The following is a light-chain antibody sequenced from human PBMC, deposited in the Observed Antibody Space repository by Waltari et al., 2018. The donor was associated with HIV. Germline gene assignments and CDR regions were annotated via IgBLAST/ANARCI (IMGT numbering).Light chain of an antibody. CDR1: QDTTNY. Sequence: DIQMTQSPLSLSASVGDRVTITCQASQDTTNYLNWYQQKQGKAPRLLIYDASNLQTGVPSRFRGSGSGTDFTFTISGLQPEDIATYYCQHSDNLPSTLGGGTKVEIK. V-gene: IGKV1-33*01. CDR2: DAS. CDR3: QHSDNLPST. J-gene: IGKJ4*01.